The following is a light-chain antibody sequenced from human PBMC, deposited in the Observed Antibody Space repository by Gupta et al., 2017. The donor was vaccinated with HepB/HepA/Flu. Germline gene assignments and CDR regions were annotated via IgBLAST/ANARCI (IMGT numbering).Light chain of an antibody. CDR2: WAS. CDR3: HQYDSDSRT. CDR1: QSVLYSSNSKNY. V-gene: IGKV4-1*01. Sequence: DIVMTQSPDSLAVSLGERATINCKSSQSVLYSSNSKNYLAWYQQKPGQPPKLLIYWASTRESGVPDRFSGSGSGTDFSLTISSLQAEDVAVYYCHQYDSDSRTFGQGTKVEIK. J-gene: IGKJ1*01.